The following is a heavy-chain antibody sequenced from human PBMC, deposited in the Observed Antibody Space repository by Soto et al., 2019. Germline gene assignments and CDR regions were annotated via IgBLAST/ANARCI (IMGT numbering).Heavy chain of an antibody. CDR1: GGSFSGYY. Sequence: SETLSLTCAVYGGSFSGYYWSWIRQPPGKGLEWIGEINHSGSTNYNPSLKSRVTISVDTSKNQFSLKLSSVTAADTAVYYCASSVVVVVAAPFYYYYGMDVWGQGTTVTVSS. J-gene: IGHJ6*02. CDR2: INHSGST. CDR3: ASSVVVVVAAPFYYYYGMDV. D-gene: IGHD2-15*01. V-gene: IGHV4-34*01.